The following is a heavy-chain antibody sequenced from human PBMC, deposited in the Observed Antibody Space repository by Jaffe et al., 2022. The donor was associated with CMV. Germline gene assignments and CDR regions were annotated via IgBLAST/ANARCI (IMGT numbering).Heavy chain of an antibody. Sequence: QVQLVESGGGVVQPGRSLRLSCAASGFTFSSYGMHWVRQAPGKGLEWVAVISYDGSNKYYADSVKGRFTISRDNSKNTLYLQMNSLRAEDTAVYYCAKDSLNYDSSGPFDYWGQGTLVTVSS. CDR3: AKDSLNYDSSGPFDY. V-gene: IGHV3-30*18. CDR2: ISYDGSNK. D-gene: IGHD3-22*01. CDR1: GFTFSSYG. J-gene: IGHJ4*02.